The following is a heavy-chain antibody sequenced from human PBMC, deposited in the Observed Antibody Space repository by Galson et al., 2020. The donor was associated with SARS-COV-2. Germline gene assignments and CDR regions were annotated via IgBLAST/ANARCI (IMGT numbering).Heavy chain of an antibody. CDR1: GGSISSSIYY. CDR3: ARKSRGYSYVYDH. CDR2: IYSSGST. V-gene: IGHV4-39*07. D-gene: IGHD5-18*01. J-gene: IGHJ4*02. Sequence: SETLSLTCTVSGGSISSSIYYWGWIRQPPGKGLEWIGSIYSSGSTYYNPSLKSRVTISVDRSKNQFSLNLSSVTAADTAVYYCARKSRGYSYVYDHWGQGTLFTVSS.